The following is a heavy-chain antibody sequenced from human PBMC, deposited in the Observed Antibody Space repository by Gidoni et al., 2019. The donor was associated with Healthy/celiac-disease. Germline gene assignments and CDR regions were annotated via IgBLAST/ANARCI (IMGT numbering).Heavy chain of an antibody. CDR2: INHSGST. V-gene: IGHV4-34*01. Sequence: QVQLQQWGAGLLKPSETLSLTCAVYGGSFSGYYWSWIRQPPGKGLEWIGEINHSGSTNYNPSLKRRVTISVDTSKNQFSLKLSSVTAADTAVYYCARAGYCSGGSCYRLNYYYGMDVWGQGTTVTVSS. CDR3: ARAGYCSGGSCYRLNYYYGMDV. J-gene: IGHJ6*02. D-gene: IGHD2-15*01. CDR1: GGSFSGYY.